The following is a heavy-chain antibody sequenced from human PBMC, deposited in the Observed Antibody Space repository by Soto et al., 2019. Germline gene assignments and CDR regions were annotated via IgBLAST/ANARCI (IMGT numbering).Heavy chain of an antibody. J-gene: IGHJ4*02. Sequence: SETLSLTCTVSGGSISSYYWSWIRQPPGKGLEWIGYIYYSGSTNYNPSLKSRVTISVDTSKNQFSLKLSSVTAADTAVYYCAGPTTAPLYYWGQGTLATVSS. V-gene: IGHV4-59*08. D-gene: IGHD4-4*01. CDR3: AGPTTAPLYY. CDR2: IYYSGST. CDR1: GGSISSYY.